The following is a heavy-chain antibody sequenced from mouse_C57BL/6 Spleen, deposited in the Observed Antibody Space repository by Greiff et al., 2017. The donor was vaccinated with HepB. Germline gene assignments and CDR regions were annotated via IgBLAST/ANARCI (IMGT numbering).Heavy chain of an antibody. CDR1: GYTFTDHT. V-gene: IGHV1-78*01. J-gene: IGHJ3*01. Sequence: VKLMESDAELVKPGASVKISCKVSGYTFTDHTIHWMKQRPEQGLEWIGYIYPRDGSNKYNEKFKGKATLTADKSSSTAYMQLNSLTSEDSAVYFCARPYYSNPWFAYWGQGTLVTVSA. CDR2: IYPRDGSN. D-gene: IGHD2-5*01. CDR3: ARPYYSNPWFAY.